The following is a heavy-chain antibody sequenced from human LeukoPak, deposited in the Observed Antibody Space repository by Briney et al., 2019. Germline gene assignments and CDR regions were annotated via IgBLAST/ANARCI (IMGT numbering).Heavy chain of an antibody. D-gene: IGHD6-13*01. CDR1: GGSFSGYY. J-gene: IGHJ6*03. V-gene: IGHV4-34*01. CDR3: ARQVSSSWDYYYYMDV. CDR2: INHSGST. Sequence: SETLSLTCAVYGGSFSGYYWSWIRQPPGKGLEWIGEINHSGSTNYNPSLKSRVTISVDTSKNQFSLKLSSVTAADTAVYYCARQVSSSWDYYYYMDVWGKGTTVTISS.